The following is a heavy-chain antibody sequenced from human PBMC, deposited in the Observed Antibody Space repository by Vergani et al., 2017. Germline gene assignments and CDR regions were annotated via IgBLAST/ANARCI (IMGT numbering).Heavy chain of an antibody. J-gene: IGHJ4*02. CDR1: GYTFTSYG. CDR3: ARDSGYGDPNHGRIVGAMDCDY. Sequence: QVQLVQSGAEVKKPGASVKVSCKASGYTFTSYGISWVRQAPGQGLEWMGWISAYNGNTNYAQKLQGRVTMTTDTSTSTAYMELRSLRSDDTAVYYCARDSGYGDPNHGRIVGAMDCDYWGQGTLVTVSS. V-gene: IGHV1-18*01. CDR2: ISAYNGNT. D-gene: IGHD1-26*01.